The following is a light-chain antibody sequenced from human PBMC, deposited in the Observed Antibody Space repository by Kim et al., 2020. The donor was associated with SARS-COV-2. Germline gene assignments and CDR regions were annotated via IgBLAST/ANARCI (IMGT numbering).Light chain of an antibody. CDR2: RAS. CDR3: QHFGAYSPWT. Sequence: SVGDRVTITCRASQSVYDWLALYQQKPGKAPKVLIYRASGLQSGVPSRFTGSGYGTEFTLTISNLQPDDFATYYCQHFGAYSPWTFGQGTKVDIK. V-gene: IGKV1-5*03. J-gene: IGKJ1*01. CDR1: QSVYDW.